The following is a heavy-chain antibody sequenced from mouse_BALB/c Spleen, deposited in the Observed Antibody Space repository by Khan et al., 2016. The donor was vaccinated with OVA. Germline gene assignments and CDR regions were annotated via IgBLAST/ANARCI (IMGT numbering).Heavy chain of an antibody. D-gene: IGHD1-2*01. CDR2: ISSGGST. CDR3: ARGRSTTASWFAY. J-gene: IGHJ3*01. V-gene: IGHV5-6-5*01. Sequence: EVQLVESGGGLVKPGGSLKLSCAASGFTFSSYAMSWVRQTPEKRLEWVASISSGGSTYYPDSVKGRFTISRDNARNILYLQMSSLGSEDTAMYYCARGRSTTASWFAYWGQGTLVTVSA. CDR1: GFTFSSYA.